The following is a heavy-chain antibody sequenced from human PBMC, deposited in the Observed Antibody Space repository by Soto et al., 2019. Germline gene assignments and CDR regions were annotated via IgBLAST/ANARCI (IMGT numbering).Heavy chain of an antibody. V-gene: IGHV4-31*03. CDR3: AREGSGIPAAITYYYYYGMDV. CDR1: GGSISSGGYY. J-gene: IGHJ6*02. Sequence: SETLSLTCTVSGGSISSGGYYWSWIRQHPGKGLEWIGYIYYSGSTYYNPSLKSRVTISVDTSKNQFSLKLSSVTAADTAVYYCAREGSGIPAAITYYYYYGMDVWGQGTTVTVSS. CDR2: IYYSGST. D-gene: IGHD2-2*01.